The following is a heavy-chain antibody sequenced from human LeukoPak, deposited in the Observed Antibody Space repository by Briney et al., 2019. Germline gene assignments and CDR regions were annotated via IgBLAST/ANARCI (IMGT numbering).Heavy chain of an antibody. V-gene: IGHV4-34*01. J-gene: IGHJ4*02. Sequence: PSETLSLTCAVYGGSFSGYYWSWIRQPPGKGLEWIGEINHSGSTNYNPSLKSRVTISVDTSKNQFSLKLSSVTAADTAVYYCARKRITMVRGALDYWGQGTLVTVSS. CDR2: INHSGST. CDR1: GGSFSGYY. D-gene: IGHD3-10*01. CDR3: ARKRITMVRGALDY.